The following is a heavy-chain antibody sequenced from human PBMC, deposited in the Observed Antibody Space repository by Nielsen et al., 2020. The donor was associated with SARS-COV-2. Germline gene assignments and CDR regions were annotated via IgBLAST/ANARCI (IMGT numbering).Heavy chain of an antibody. Sequence: ASVKVSCKASGYTFTSYYMHWVRQAPGQGLEWMGIINPSGGSTSYAQKFQGRVTITADESTSTAYMELSSLRSEDTAVYYCARDLGFGEFLYGMDVWGQGTTVTVSS. CDR3: ARDLGFGEFLYGMDV. J-gene: IGHJ6*02. CDR2: INPSGGST. D-gene: IGHD3-10*01. V-gene: IGHV1-46*01. CDR1: GYTFTSYY.